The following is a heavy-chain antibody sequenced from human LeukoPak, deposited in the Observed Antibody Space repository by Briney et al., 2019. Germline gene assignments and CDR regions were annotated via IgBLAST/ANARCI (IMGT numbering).Heavy chain of an antibody. CDR2: IYHSGST. CDR1: GGSISSGYY. Sequence: PSETLSLTCTVSGGSISSGYYWGWIRQPPGKGLEWIGSIYHSGSTYYNPSLKSRVTISVDTSKNQFSLKLSSVTAADTAVYYCARDRSYGSGSYRIDYWGQGTLVTVSS. V-gene: IGHV4-38-2*02. CDR3: ARDRSYGSGSYRIDY. J-gene: IGHJ4*02. D-gene: IGHD3-10*01.